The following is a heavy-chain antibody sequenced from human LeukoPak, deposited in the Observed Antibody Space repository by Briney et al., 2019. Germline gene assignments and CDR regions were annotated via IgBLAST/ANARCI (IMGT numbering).Heavy chain of an antibody. CDR3: ARQLSSRITIFGGVANWFDP. J-gene: IGHJ5*02. CDR2: IYPGDSDT. Sequence: GESLKISCKGSGYSFTSYWIGWVRQMPGKGLEWMGIIYPGDSDTRYSPSFQGQVTISADKSISTAYLQWSSLKASDTAMYYCARQLSSRITIFGGVANWFDPWGQGTLVTVSS. D-gene: IGHD3-3*01. CDR1: GYSFTSYW. V-gene: IGHV5-51*01.